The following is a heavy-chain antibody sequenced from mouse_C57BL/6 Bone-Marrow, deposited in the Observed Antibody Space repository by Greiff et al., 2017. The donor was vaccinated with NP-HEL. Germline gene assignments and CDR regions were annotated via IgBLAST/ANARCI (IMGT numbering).Heavy chain of an antibody. CDR1: GFTFSNYW. CDR3: TDLTTVVATRDY. V-gene: IGHV6-3*01. D-gene: IGHD1-1*01. Sequence: EVKVEESGGGLVQPGGSMKLSCVASGFTFSNYWMNWVRQSPEKGLEWVAQIRLKSDNYATHYAESVKGRFTISRDDFKSSVYLQMNNLRAEDTGIYYCTDLTTVVATRDYWGQGTTLTVSS. CDR2: IRLKSDNYAT. J-gene: IGHJ2*01.